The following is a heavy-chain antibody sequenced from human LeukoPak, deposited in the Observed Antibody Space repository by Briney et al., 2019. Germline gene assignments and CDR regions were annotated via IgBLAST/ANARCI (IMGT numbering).Heavy chain of an antibody. D-gene: IGHD6-13*01. V-gene: IGHV4-59*08. Sequence: SETLSLTCTVSGGSISSYYWRWIRQPPGKGLEWIGYIYYRGSTNYNPSLKSRVSISVDTSKNQFSLKLSSVTAADTAVYYCARQYRIAAANIDTGLQHWGQGTLVTVSS. J-gene: IGHJ1*01. CDR2: IYYRGST. CDR1: GGSISSYY. CDR3: ARQYRIAAANIDTGLQH.